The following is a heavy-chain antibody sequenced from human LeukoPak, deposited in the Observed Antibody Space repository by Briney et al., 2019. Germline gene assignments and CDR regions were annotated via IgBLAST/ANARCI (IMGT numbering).Heavy chain of an antibody. CDR1: GGTFSSYA. J-gene: IGHJ4*02. CDR2: IIPIFGTA. Sequence: SVKVSCKASGGTFSSYAISWVRQAPGQGLEWMGGIIPIFGTANYAQKFQGRVTITADESTSTAYMELSSLRSEDTAVYYCARDSSGDHYGGSYYFDYWGQGILVTVSS. V-gene: IGHV1-69*13. D-gene: IGHD4-23*01. CDR3: ARDSSGDHYGGSYYFDY.